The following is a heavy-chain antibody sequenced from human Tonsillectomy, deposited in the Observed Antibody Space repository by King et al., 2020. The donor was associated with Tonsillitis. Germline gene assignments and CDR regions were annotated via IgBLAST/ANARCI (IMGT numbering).Heavy chain of an antibody. Sequence: VQLVESGGGVVQPGRSLRLSCAASGFTFNSYAMHWVRQAPGKGLEGVAVISYDGSNKYYADSVKGRFIISRDNSKNTLYLQMNSLRAGDTAVYYCARIGAAGLGGYFDYWGQGTLVTVSS. CDR2: ISYDGSNK. V-gene: IGHV3-30*04. D-gene: IGHD6-13*01. J-gene: IGHJ4*02. CDR1: GFTFNSYA. CDR3: ARIGAAGLGGYFDY.